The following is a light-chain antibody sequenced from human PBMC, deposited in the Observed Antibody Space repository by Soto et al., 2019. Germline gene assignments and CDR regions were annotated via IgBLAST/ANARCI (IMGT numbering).Light chain of an antibody. Sequence: QLVLTQPPSVSGAPGQRVTISCTVSSFNIGAHYYIHWYQQLPGTAPKLLIYGNSNRPSGVPDRFSGSKSGTSASLAITGLQAEDEADYYCQSYDSSLSGSVFGGGTKLTVL. CDR2: GNS. CDR3: QSYDSSLSGSV. V-gene: IGLV1-40*01. CDR1: SFNIGAHYY. J-gene: IGLJ3*02.